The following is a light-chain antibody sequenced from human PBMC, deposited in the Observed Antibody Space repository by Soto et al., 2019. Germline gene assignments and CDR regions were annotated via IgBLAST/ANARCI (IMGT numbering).Light chain of an antibody. J-gene: IGKJ5*01. Sequence: DIQMTQSPSSVSASVGDRVTITCRASQDISSWLAWCQQKPGKAPKLLIYAASSLQSGVPSRVSGSGSGTDFTLTISSLQPEDFATYYCQQANSFPITFGQGTRLEIK. CDR2: AAS. CDR1: QDISSW. CDR3: QQANSFPIT. V-gene: IGKV1-12*01.